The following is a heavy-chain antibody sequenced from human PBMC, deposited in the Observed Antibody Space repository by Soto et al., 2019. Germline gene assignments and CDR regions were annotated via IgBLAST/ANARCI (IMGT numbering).Heavy chain of an antibody. CDR2: ISYDGSNK. CDR1: GFTFSSYA. V-gene: IGHV3-30-3*01. J-gene: IGHJ4*02. D-gene: IGHD6-13*01. CDR3: AREYSSSWSGYFDY. Sequence: QVQLVESGGGVVQPGRSLRLSCAASGFTFSSYAMHWVRQAPGKGLEWVAVISYDGSNKYYADSVKGRFTISRDNSKNTLYLQMNSLRAEDTAVYYCAREYSSSWSGYFDYWGQGTLVTVSS.